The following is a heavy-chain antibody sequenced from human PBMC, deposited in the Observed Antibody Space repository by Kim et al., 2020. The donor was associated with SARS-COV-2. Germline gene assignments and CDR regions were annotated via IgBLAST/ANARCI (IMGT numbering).Heavy chain of an antibody. Sequence: ASVKVSCKASGYTFTSYAMNWVRQAPGKGLEWMGWINTNTGNPTYAQGFTGRFVLSLDTSVSTAYLQISSLKAEDTAVYYCARDLEQQLVLYYYYYMDVWGKGTTVTVSS. CDR3: ARDLEQQLVLYYYYYMDV. CDR2: INTNTGNP. D-gene: IGHD6-13*01. V-gene: IGHV7-4-1*02. CDR1: GYTFTSYA. J-gene: IGHJ6*03.